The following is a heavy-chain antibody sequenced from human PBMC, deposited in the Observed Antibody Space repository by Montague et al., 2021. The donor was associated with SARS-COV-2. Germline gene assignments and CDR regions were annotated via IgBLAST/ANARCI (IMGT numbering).Heavy chain of an antibody. CDR1: GGSISSGSYY. CDR2: IYTSGST. Sequence: TLSLTCTVSGGSISSGSYYWSWIRQPAGKGLEWTGRIYTSGSTNYNPSLKSRVTISVDTSKNQFSLRLSSVTAADTAVYYCARVGVGTMVRGVIPAYYYDGMDVWGQGTTVTVSS. D-gene: IGHD3-10*01. V-gene: IGHV4-61*02. CDR3: ARVGVGTMVRGVIPAYYYDGMDV. J-gene: IGHJ6*02.